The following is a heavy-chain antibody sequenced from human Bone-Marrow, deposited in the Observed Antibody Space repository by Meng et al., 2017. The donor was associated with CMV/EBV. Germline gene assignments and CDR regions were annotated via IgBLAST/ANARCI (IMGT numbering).Heavy chain of an antibody. Sequence: SVKVSCKASGGTFSSYAISWVRQAPGQGLEWMGGIIPIFGTANYAQQFQGRVTITTDESTSTAYMELSSLRSEDTAVYYCATPLRYCSSTSCYYGMDVWGQGTTVTVSS. CDR2: IIPIFGTA. CDR3: ATPLRYCSSTSCYYGMDV. J-gene: IGHJ6*02. D-gene: IGHD2-2*01. V-gene: IGHV1-69*05. CDR1: GGTFSSYA.